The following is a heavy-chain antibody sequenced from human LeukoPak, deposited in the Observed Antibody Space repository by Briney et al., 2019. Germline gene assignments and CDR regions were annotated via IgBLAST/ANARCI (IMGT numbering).Heavy chain of an antibody. V-gene: IGHV3-21*01. CDR3: AREPGYTSGWYYFED. CDR1: GFTFSSYS. CDR2: ITSSSDYI. Sequence: GGSLRLSCAASGFTFSSYSMNWVRQVPGKGLEWVSSITSSSDYIYYAESVKGRFTISRDNAKNSLNLQMNSLRAEDTAVYYCAREPGYTSGWYYFEDWGQGTLVTVSS. D-gene: IGHD6-19*01. J-gene: IGHJ4*02.